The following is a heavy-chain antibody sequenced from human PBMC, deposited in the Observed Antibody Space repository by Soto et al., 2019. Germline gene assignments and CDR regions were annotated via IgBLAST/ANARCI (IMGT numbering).Heavy chain of an antibody. D-gene: IGHD6-6*01. Sequence: QVQLQESGPGLVKPSETLSLTCTVSGVSVNSDSYYWSWIRQPPGKGLEWIGYIYYTGSTTYNPPLQSRVTISLDTSRNHFSLSLSSVTAADTAVFYCAREFSNSPEAFDFWGRGTLVTVSS. CDR1: GVSVNSDSYY. CDR2: IYYTGST. V-gene: IGHV4-61*03. J-gene: IGHJ4*02. CDR3: AREFSNSPEAFDF.